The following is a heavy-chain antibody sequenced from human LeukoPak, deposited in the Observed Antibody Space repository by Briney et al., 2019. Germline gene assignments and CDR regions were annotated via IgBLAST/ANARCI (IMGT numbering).Heavy chain of an antibody. V-gene: IGHV3-48*01. J-gene: IGHJ4*02. CDR2: ISSSSSTI. CDR3: ARRAGAYSHPYDY. Sequence: PGGSLRLSCAASGFIFGTYSMNWVRQAPGKGLEWVSYISSSSSTIYYADSVKGRFTISRDNSKNTLYLQMNSLRAEDTAVYYCARRAGAYSHPYDYWGQGTLVTVSS. CDR1: GFIFGTYS. D-gene: IGHD4/OR15-4a*01.